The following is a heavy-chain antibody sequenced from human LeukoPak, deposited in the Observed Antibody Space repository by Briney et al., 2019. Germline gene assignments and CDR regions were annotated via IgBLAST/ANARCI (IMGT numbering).Heavy chain of an antibody. J-gene: IGHJ4*02. V-gene: IGHV3-33*06. CDR3: AKGAVASYFDY. CDR1: GFTFSSYG. Sequence: PGRSLRLSCAASGFTFSSYGMHWVRQAPGKGLEWVAVIWYDGSNKYYADSVKGRFTISRDNSKNTLYLQMNSLRAEDTAVYYCAKGAVASYFDYWGQGTLVTVSS. D-gene: IGHD6-19*01. CDR2: IWYDGSNK.